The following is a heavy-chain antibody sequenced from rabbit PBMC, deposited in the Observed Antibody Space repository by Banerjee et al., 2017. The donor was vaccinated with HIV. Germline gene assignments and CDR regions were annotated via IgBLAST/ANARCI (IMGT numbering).Heavy chain of an antibody. J-gene: IGHJ4*01. CDR3: VRDSVGWGADL. Sequence: QEQLVESGGGLVQPGGSLKLTCTASGFSFSVSYYMCWVRQAPGKGLEWIGCIYTGSGGTWYASWVNGRFTISRSTSLNTVDLKMTSLTAADTATYFCVRDSVGWGADLWGPGTLVT. CDR2: IYTGSGGT. CDR1: GFSFSVSYY. V-gene: IGHV1S43*01. D-gene: IGHD4-1*01.